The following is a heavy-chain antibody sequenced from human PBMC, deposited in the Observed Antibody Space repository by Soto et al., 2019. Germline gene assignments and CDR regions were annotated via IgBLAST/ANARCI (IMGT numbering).Heavy chain of an antibody. J-gene: IGHJ4*02. D-gene: IGHD2-2*01. CDR3: AKRKGRYCSSTSCYALDY. CDR2: IYSGGST. CDR1: GFTVSSNY. Sequence: EVQLVESGGGLIQPGGSLRLSCAASGFTVSSNYMSWVRQAPGKGLEWVSVIYSGGSTYYADSVKGRFTISRDNSKNTLYLQMNSLRAEDTAVYYCAKRKGRYCSSTSCYALDYWGQGTLVTVSS. V-gene: IGHV3-53*01.